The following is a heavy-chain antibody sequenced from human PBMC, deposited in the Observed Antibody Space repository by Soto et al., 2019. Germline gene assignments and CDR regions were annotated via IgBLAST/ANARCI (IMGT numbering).Heavy chain of an antibody. D-gene: IGHD3-10*01. CDR1: GFTFSSYA. V-gene: IGHV3-23*01. J-gene: IGHJ6*02. CDR2: ISGSGGST. CDR3: AKRNGSGSYYNTDYYYYVMDV. Sequence: GGSLRLSCAASGFTFSSYAMSWVRQAPGKGLEWVSAISGSGGSTYYADSVKGRFTISRDNSKNTLYLQMNSLRAEDTAVYYCAKRNGSGSYYNTDYYYYVMDVWGQGTTVTVSS.